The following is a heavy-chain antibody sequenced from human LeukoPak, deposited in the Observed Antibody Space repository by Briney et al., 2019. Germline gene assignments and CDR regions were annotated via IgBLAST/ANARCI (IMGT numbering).Heavy chain of an antibody. CDR3: ARDRDSSGWSKTYYFDY. CDR2: INPKNVVT. CDR1: GYTFTDFY. D-gene: IGHD6-19*01. V-gene: IGHV1-2*02. J-gene: IGHJ4*02. Sequence: ASVKLSCKASGYTFTDFYLHCVRQAPGQGLEWMGWINPKNVVTNYARNFQGSFTMTRDTAISTSYIDLCRLTSDDTAVYYCARDRDSSGWSKTYYFDYWGQGTLVTVSS.